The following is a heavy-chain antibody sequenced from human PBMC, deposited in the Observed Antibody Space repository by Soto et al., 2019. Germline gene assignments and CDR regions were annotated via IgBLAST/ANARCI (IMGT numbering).Heavy chain of an antibody. Sequence: QVQLVESGGGVVQPGRSLRLSCAASGFTFSSYGMHWVRQAPGKGLEWVAVIWYDGSNKYYADSVKGRFTISRDNSKNTLYLQMNSLRAEDTAVYYCARDRVWFGELSGHDYYYGMDVWGQGITVTVSS. CDR2: IWYDGSNK. J-gene: IGHJ6*02. CDR1: GFTFSSYG. V-gene: IGHV3-33*01. CDR3: ARDRVWFGELSGHDYYYGMDV. D-gene: IGHD3-10*01.